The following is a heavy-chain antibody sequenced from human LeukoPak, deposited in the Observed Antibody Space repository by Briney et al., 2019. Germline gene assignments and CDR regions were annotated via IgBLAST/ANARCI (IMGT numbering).Heavy chain of an antibody. CDR2: ISGSDGNT. Sequence: GSLRLSCAASGFTFSNYGMSWVRQAPGKGLEWASVISGSDGNTDYADSVKGRFTISRDNSNNTLYLQMNSLRAEDTAVYYCAKDGSYYNFDSWGQGTLVTVSS. V-gene: IGHV3-23*01. CDR3: AKDGSYYNFDS. D-gene: IGHD1-26*01. CDR1: GFTFSNYG. J-gene: IGHJ4*02.